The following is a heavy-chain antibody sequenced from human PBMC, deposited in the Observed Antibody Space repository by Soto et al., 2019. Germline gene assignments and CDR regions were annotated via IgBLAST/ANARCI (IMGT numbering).Heavy chain of an antibody. CDR1: GFTFSSYA. V-gene: IGHV3-23*01. Sequence: GGSLRLSCAASGFTFSSYAMSWVRQAPGKGLEWVSAISGSGGSTYYADSVKGRFTISRDNSKNTLYLQMNSLRAEDTAVYYGAKDGLYDFWSGFPGYYFDYWGQGTLVTVSS. CDR3: AKDGLYDFWSGFPGYYFDY. CDR2: ISGSGGST. D-gene: IGHD3-3*01. J-gene: IGHJ4*02.